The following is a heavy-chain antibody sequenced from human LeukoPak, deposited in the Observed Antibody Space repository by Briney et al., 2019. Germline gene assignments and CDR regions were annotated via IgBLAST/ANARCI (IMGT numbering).Heavy chain of an antibody. J-gene: IGHJ4*02. CDR1: GGSFSGYY. CDR2: INHSGST. Sequence: KPSETLSLTCAVYGGSFSGYYWSWIRQPPGKGLEWIGEINHSGSTNYNPSLKSRVTISVDTSKNQFSLKLSSVTAADTAVYYCATDTTNSKWELHGGIYFEYWGQGTLVTVSS. CDR3: ATDTTNSKWELHGGIYFEY. D-gene: IGHD1-26*01. V-gene: IGHV4-34*01.